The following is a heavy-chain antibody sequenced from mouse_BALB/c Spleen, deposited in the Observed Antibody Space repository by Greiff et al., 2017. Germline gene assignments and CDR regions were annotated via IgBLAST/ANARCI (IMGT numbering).Heavy chain of an antibody. Sequence: EVQVVESGGGLVKPGGSLKLSCAASGFTFSSYAMSWVRQTPEKRLEWVASISSGGSTYYPDSVKGRCTISRDNARNILYLQMSSLRAEDTAMYYCARGYDGYYGYWGQGTTLTVSS. CDR3: ARGYDGYYGY. CDR1: GFTFSSYA. CDR2: ISSGGST. V-gene: IGHV5-6-5*01. D-gene: IGHD2-3*01. J-gene: IGHJ2*01.